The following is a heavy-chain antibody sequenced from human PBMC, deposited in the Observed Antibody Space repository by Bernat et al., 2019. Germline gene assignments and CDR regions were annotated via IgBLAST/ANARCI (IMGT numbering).Heavy chain of an antibody. CDR2: IYYSGST. CDR1: GGSISSSSYY. D-gene: IGHD6-13*01. Sequence: QLQLQESGPGLVKPSETLSLTCTVSGGSISSSSYYWGWIRQPPGKGLEWIGSIYYSGSTYYNPSLKSRVTISVDTSKNQFSLKLSSVTAADTAVYYCASETAAGRQYYFDYWGQGTLVTVSS. CDR3: ASETAAGRQYYFDY. J-gene: IGHJ4*02. V-gene: IGHV4-39*01.